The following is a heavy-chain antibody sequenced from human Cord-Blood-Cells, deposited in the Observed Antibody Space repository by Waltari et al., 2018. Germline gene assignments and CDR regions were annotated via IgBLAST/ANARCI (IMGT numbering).Heavy chain of an antibody. Sequence: EVQLVESGGGLIQPGGSLRLSCAASGFTVSSNYMSRVRQAPGKGLEWVSVIYSGGSTYYADSVKGQFTISRDNSKNTLYLQMNSLRAEDTAVYYCARGSLLYPYSSSYYFDYWGQGTLVTVSS. CDR1: GFTVSSNY. J-gene: IGHJ4*02. D-gene: IGHD6-6*01. V-gene: IGHV3-53*01. CDR3: ARGSLLYPYSSSYYFDY. CDR2: IYSGGST.